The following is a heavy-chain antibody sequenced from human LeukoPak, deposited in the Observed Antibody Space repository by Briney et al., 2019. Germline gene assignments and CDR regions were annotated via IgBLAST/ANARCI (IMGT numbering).Heavy chain of an antibody. D-gene: IGHD2-2*02. CDR1: GFTFSSYG. CDR3: AKERVVCSSTSCYTRGIDY. J-gene: IGHJ4*02. V-gene: IGHV3-30*18. CDR2: ISYDGSNK. Sequence: GGSLRLSCAASGFTFSSYGMHWVRQAPGKGLEWVAVISYDGSNKYYADSVKGRFTISRDNSKNTLYLQMNSLRAEDTAVYYCAKERVVCSSTSCYTRGIDYWGQGTLVTVSS.